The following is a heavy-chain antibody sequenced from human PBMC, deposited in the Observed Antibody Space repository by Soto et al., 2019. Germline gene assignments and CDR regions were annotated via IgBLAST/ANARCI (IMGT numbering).Heavy chain of an antibody. V-gene: IGHV5-51*01. Sequence: EVQLEQSGPEVKKPGESLKISCKGSGFRFTSYWIGWVRQMPGKGLEWMGIIYPDDSDTRYSPSFEGQVTISADRSISTAYLQWSSLKASDTAMYYCTKSFSLHAFDLWGQGTMVTVSS. CDR3: TKSFSLHAFDL. CDR1: GFRFTSYW. CDR2: IYPDDSDT. J-gene: IGHJ3*01. D-gene: IGHD3-3*02.